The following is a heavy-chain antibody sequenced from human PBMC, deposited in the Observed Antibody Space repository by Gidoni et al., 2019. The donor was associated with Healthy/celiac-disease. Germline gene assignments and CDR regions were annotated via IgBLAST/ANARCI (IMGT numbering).Heavy chain of an antibody. CDR3: ARSTSPPGSSVRLDV. CDR2: IIPILGIA. V-gene: IGHV1-69*02. CDR1: GGTFSSYT. J-gene: IGHJ6*02. D-gene: IGHD2-2*01. Sequence: QVQLVQSGAEVKKPGSSVKVSCKASGGTFSSYTISWVRQAPGQGLEWMGRIIPILGIANYAQKFQGRVTITADKSTSTAYMELSSLRSEDTAVYYCARSTSPPGSSVRLDVWGQGTTVTVSS.